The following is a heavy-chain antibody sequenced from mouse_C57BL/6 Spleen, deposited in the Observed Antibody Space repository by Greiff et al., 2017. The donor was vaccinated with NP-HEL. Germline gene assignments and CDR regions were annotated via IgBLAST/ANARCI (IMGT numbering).Heavy chain of an antibody. CDR3: ARGTGQGNYYAMDY. Sequence: QVQLQQPGAELVKPGASVKLSCKASGYTFTSYWMQWVKQRPGQGLEWIGEIDPSDSYTNYNQKFKGKATLTVDTSSSTAYMQLSSLTSENSAVYYCARGTGQGNYYAMDYWGQGTSVTVSS. CDR2: IDPSDSYT. V-gene: IGHV1-50*01. CDR1: GYTFTSYW. D-gene: IGHD3-3*01. J-gene: IGHJ4*01.